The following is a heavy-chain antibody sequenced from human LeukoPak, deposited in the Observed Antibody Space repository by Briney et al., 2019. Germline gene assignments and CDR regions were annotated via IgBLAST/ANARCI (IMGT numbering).Heavy chain of an antibody. CDR2: INPKSGGT. V-gene: IGHV1-2*02. J-gene: IGHJ4*02. CDR1: GYPFTGYY. Sequence: ASVKVSCKASGYPFTGYYMNWVRQAPAQGLKWMGWINPKSGGTKYAQKFQGRVTMTRDTSITTAYMELTILSSDDTAVFYCARAGELDYWGQGTLVTVSS. CDR3: ARAGELDY. D-gene: IGHD7-27*01.